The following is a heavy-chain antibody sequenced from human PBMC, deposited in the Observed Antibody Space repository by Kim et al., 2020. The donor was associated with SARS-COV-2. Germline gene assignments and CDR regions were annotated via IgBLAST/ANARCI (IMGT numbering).Heavy chain of an antibody. CDR3: AKEESILWSNGVDH. D-gene: IGHD2-21*01. V-gene: IGHV3-7*01. J-gene: IGHJ5*02. CDR2: IKQDGSEK. CDR1: GFTFSSYW. Sequence: GGSLRLSCAASGFTFSSYWMNWVRQAPGKGLEWVANIKQDGSEKYYVASVKGRFTISRDNAKNSLYLQMNSLGAEDTAVYYCAKEESILWSNGVDHWGQGTRVTVSS.